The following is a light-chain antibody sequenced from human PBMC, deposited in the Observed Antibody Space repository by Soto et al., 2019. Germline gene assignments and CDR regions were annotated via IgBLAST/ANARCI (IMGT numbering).Light chain of an antibody. J-gene: IGLJ2*01. CDR3: SSYTSSSPV. CDR1: SSDVGGYNY. Sequence: QSALTQPVSVSGSPGQSITISCTGTSSDVGGYNYVSWYQQHPGKAPKLMIYDVSNRPSGVSNRFSGSKSGNTASLTISGLQAEDEADYYCSSYTSSSPVVGGGTKVTVL. CDR2: DVS. V-gene: IGLV2-14*01.